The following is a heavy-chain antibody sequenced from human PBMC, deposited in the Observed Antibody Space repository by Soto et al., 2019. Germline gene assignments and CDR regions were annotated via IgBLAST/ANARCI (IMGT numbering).Heavy chain of an antibody. CDR1: GGSISSISDY. J-gene: IGHJ4*02. D-gene: IGHD2-15*01. CDR3: ARHVQEKGYCSAGTCSRFDY. V-gene: IGHV4-39*01. Sequence: QLQLQESGPGLVKPSETLSLTCTVSGGSISSISDYWGWIRQPPGKGLEWIGSMYYSGSAYYNPSLDRRVTISVDTSKNQFSLKLASVTAADTAVYYCARHVQEKGYCSAGTCSRFDYWGQGTQVTVSS. CDR2: MYYSGSA.